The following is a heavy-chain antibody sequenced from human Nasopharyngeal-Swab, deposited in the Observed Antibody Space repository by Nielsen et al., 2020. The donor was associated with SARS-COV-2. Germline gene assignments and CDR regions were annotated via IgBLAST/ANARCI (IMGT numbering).Heavy chain of an antibody. CDR3: TTDFYFDY. Sequence: GESLKISCAASGFIFSASAIHWVRQASGKGLEWVGRIGDKDHNYATTYGASVRGRFTISRDDSKNTAFLQMDSLKTEDTALYYCTTDFYFDYWGQGTLATVSS. CDR2: IGDKDHNYAT. J-gene: IGHJ4*02. V-gene: IGHV3-73*01. CDR1: GFIFSASA.